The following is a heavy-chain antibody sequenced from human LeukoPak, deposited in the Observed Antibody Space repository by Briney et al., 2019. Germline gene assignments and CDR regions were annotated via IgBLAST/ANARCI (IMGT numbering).Heavy chain of an antibody. Sequence: GGSLRLSCAVSGITLSNYGMSWVRQAPGKGLEWVAGISDSGGRTNYADSVKGRFTISRDNPKNTLYLQMNSLRVEDTAVYYCAKASWVSSADAVLWGQGTPVTVSS. D-gene: IGHD3-16*01. CDR3: AKASWVSSADAVL. J-gene: IGHJ4*02. V-gene: IGHV3-23*01. CDR1: GITLSNYG. CDR2: ISDSGGRT.